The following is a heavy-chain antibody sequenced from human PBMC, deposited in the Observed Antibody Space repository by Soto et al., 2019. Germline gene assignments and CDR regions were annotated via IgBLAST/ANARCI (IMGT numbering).Heavy chain of an antibody. V-gene: IGHV1-18*01. CDR2: ISAYNGNT. CDR3: ARDLNLGLAAG. D-gene: IGHD6-13*01. CDR1: GYTFTSYG. Sequence: QVQLVQSGAEVQKPGASVKVSCKASGYTFTSYGISWVRQAPGQGREWTGWISAYNGNTKYAQKLQGRVTMTTDTSTSTDYMELRSLRSDDTAVYYCARDLNLGLAAGWCQGTLVTVSS. J-gene: IGHJ4*02.